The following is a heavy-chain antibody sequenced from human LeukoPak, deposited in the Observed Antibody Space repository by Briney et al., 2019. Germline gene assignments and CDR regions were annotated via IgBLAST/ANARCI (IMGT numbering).Heavy chain of an antibody. CDR2: INHSGST. Sequence: SETLSLTCAVYGGSFSGYYWSWIRQPPGKGLEWIGEINHSGSTNYNPSLKSRVTISVDTSKNQFSLKLSSVTAADTAVYYCARRETYSSSSSGRRNWFDPWGQGTLVTVSS. CDR3: ARRETYSSSSSGRRNWFDP. V-gene: IGHV4-34*01. J-gene: IGHJ5*02. D-gene: IGHD6-13*01. CDR1: GGSFSGYY.